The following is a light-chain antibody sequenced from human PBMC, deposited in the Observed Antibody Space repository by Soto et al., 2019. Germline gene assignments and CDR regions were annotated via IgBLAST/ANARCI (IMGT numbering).Light chain of an antibody. Sequence: DIQMTQSPSSLSASVGDRVTITCRASQSISSYLNWYQQKPGKAPKLLIYAASSFQSGVPSRFSGSGSGPDFTLTISRLQPEDFATYYCQQSYSTPPSFGHGTKVEIK. V-gene: IGKV1-39*01. CDR1: QSISSY. CDR3: QQSYSTPPS. J-gene: IGKJ1*01. CDR2: AAS.